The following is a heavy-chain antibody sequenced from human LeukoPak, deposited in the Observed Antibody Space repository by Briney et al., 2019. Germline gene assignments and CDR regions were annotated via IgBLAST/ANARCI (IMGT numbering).Heavy chain of an antibody. Sequence: GGSLRLSCAASGFTFSDYYMNWIRQAPGKGLEWVSYISSSGSTIYYADSVKGRFTTSRDNAKNSLYLQMNSLRAEDTALYYCARDHMYYYGSGSAFDYWGQGTLVTVSS. D-gene: IGHD3-10*01. V-gene: IGHV3-11*04. CDR1: GFTFSDYY. CDR3: ARDHMYYYGSGSAFDY. CDR2: ISSSGSTI. J-gene: IGHJ4*02.